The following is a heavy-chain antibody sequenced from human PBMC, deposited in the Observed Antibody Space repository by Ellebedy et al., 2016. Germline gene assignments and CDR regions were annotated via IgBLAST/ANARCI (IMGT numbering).Heavy chain of an antibody. CDR1: GFTFSSYA. V-gene: IGHV3-23*01. D-gene: IGHD6-19*01. Sequence: GESLKISCAASGFTFSSYAMSWVRQAPGKGLEWVSAISGSGGSTYYADSVKGRFTISRDNSKNTLYLQMNSLRAEDTAVYYCAKWRAAGRGIAVAGPREGPPATNYGMDVWGQGTTVTVSS. J-gene: IGHJ6*02. CDR2: ISGSGGST. CDR3: AKWRAAGRGIAVAGPREGPPATNYGMDV.